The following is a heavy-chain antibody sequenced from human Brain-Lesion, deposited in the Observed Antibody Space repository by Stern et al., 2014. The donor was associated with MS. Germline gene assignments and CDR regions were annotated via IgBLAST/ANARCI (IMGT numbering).Heavy chain of an antibody. CDR2: ISWNSGTI. V-gene: IGHV3-9*01. CDR1: GFTFGDYA. CDR3: ARDITGSSAYFAY. D-gene: IGHD1-14*01. J-gene: IGHJ4*02. Sequence: MQLVQSGGDLVQPGRSLRLSCAAFGFTFGDYAMHWVRQAPGKGLGWVAGISWNSGTIGYADSVKGRFTTSRDNAYSSLYLQMNSLRPEDTALYYCARDITGSSAYFAYWGQGTLVTVSS.